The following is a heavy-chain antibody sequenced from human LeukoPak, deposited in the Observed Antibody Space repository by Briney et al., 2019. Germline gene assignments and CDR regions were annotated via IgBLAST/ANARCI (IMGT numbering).Heavy chain of an antibody. D-gene: IGHD4-17*01. CDR2: ISGSGGST. CDR1: GFTFSSYA. CDR3: AKDLGASYGDSTYYYYYGMDV. Sequence: GGSLRLSCAASGFTFSSYAMSWVRQAPGKGLEWVSAISGSGGSTYYADSVKGRFTISRDNSKNTLYLQMNSLRAEDTAVYYCAKDLGASYGDSTYYYYYGMDVWGQGTTVIVSS. V-gene: IGHV3-23*01. J-gene: IGHJ6*02.